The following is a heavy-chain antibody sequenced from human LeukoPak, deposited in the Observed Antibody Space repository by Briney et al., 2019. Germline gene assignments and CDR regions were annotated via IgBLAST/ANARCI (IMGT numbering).Heavy chain of an antibody. V-gene: IGHV4-34*01. D-gene: IGHD4-17*01. Sequence: PSGTLSLTCAVYGGSFSGYYWSWIRQPPGKGLEWIGEINHSGSTNYNPSLKSRVTISVDTSKNQFSLKLSSVTAADTAVYYCARETTVTRGIDYWGQGTLVTVSS. CDR1: GGSFSGYY. CDR3: ARETTVTRGIDY. J-gene: IGHJ4*02. CDR2: INHSGST.